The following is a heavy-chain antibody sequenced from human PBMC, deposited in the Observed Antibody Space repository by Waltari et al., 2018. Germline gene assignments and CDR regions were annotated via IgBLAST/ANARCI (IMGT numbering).Heavy chain of an antibody. CDR3: ATYVGVSIGTAAFDV. D-gene: IGHD3-16*01. Sequence: QLHLQEAGPGLVKPSETLSLTCSVSGGSIISNRHYWAWIRQHPGKGLEWTATISYTGTTDYNPSLRSRVTISVDMAKNQFSLKLTSVTPADTAVYYCATYVGVSIGTAAFDVWGQGTMVTVSS. J-gene: IGHJ3*01. CDR1: GGSIISNRHY. V-gene: IGHV4-39*01. CDR2: ISYTGTT.